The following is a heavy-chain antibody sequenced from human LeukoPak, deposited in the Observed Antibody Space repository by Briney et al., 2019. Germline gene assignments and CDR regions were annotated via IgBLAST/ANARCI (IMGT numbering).Heavy chain of an antibody. J-gene: IGHJ6*02. V-gene: IGHV3-30*18. Sequence: GGSLRLSCAASGFTFSSYGMHWVRQAPGKGLEWVAVISYDGSNKYYADSVKGRFTISRDNSKNTLYLQMNSLRAEDTAVYYCAKVDYGDFIWGQGTTVTVSS. D-gene: IGHD4-17*01. CDR1: GFTFSSYG. CDR2: ISYDGSNK. CDR3: AKVDYGDFI.